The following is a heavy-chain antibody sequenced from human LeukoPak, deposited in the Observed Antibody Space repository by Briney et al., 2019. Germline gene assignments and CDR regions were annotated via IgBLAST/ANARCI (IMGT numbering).Heavy chain of an antibody. D-gene: IGHD3-22*01. CDR2: IKQDGSEK. Sequence: GGSLRLSCAASGFTLSSYWMSWVRQAPGKGLEWVANIKQDGSEKYYEDSVKGRFTISRDNAKNSLYLQMNSLRAEDTAVYYCARPRPDYYDSSGYLYAFDIWGQGTMVTVSS. CDR1: GFTLSSYW. CDR3: ARPRPDYYDSSGYLYAFDI. J-gene: IGHJ3*02. V-gene: IGHV3-7*01.